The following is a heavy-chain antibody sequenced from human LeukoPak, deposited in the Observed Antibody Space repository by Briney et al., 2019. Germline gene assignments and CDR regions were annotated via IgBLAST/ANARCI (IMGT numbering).Heavy chain of an antibody. CDR3: ARVREAYYDRAFDI. CDR1: GGSISSYY. V-gene: IGHV4-59*01. D-gene: IGHD3-22*01. J-gene: IGHJ3*02. Sequence: PSETLSLTCTVSGGSISSYYWSWIRQPPGKGLEWIAYISYNGNTGYNPSLKSRVTISVDTSKNKLSLKLNSMSAADTAVYYCARVREAYYDRAFDIWGQGTMVSVSS. CDR2: ISYNGNT.